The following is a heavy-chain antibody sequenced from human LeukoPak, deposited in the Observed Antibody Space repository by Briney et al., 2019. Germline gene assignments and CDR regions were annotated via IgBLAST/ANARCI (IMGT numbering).Heavy chain of an antibody. V-gene: IGHV4-61*05. CDR1: GGSISSSSYY. J-gene: IGHJ4*02. D-gene: IGHD3-22*01. CDR3: ATSLTYDSSGYYYVGFDY. Sequence: SETLSLTCTVSGGSISSSSYYWGWIRQPPGKGLEWIGYIYYSGSTNYNPSLKSRVTISVDTSKNQFSLKLSSVTAADTAVYYCATSLTYDSSGYYYVGFDYWGQGTLVTVSS. CDR2: IYYSGST.